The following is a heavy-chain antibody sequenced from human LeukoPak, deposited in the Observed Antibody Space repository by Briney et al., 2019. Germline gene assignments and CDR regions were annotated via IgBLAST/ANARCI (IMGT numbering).Heavy chain of an antibody. CDR1: GGSISNYY. D-gene: IGHD6-19*01. CDR2: SHRSGST. CDR3: ARTPTYLAVAGVEYFQH. Sequence: SETLSLTCTVSGGSISNYYWTWIRQSPGKTLEWIGCSHRSGSTNYNPSLKSRVTISVDTSKNQFSLKLSSVTAADTAVYYCARTPTYLAVAGVEYFQHWGQGTLVTVSS. J-gene: IGHJ1*01. V-gene: IGHV4-4*08.